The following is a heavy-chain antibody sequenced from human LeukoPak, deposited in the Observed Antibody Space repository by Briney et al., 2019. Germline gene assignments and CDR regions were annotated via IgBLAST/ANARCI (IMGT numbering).Heavy chain of an antibody. V-gene: IGHV1-2*02. J-gene: IGHJ4*02. D-gene: IGHD2-2*01. CDR3: ARPVLGIDCSSTSCSDY. CDR1: GYTFTGYY. Sequence: ASVKVSCKASGYTFTGYYMHWVRQAPGQGLEWMGWINPNSGGTNYAQKFQGRVTMTRDTSISTAYMELSRLRSDDTAVYYCARPVLGIDCSSTSCSDYWGQGTLVTVSS. CDR2: INPNSGGT.